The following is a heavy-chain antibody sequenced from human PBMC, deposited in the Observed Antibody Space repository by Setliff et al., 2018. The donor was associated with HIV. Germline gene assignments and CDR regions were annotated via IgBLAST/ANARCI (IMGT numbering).Heavy chain of an antibody. CDR1: DYPFSNFG. V-gene: IGHV1-18*01. Sequence: EASVKVSCKASDYPFSNFGISWVRQAPGQGLEWMAWINVYNGDTNFAQKFQGRVTMSKDTSTGTAYMELSSLTSDDTAVYYCATDRTQTGISLVRGRLTDPARYPLDYWGQGTLVTAPQ. CDR3: ATDRTQTGISLVRGRLTDPARYPLDY. CDR2: INVYNGDT. J-gene: IGHJ4*02. D-gene: IGHD3-10*01.